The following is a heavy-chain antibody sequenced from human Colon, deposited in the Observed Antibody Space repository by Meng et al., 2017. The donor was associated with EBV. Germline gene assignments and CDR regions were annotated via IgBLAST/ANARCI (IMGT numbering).Heavy chain of an antibody. J-gene: IGHJ4*02. CDR2: IYNSGST. Sequence: YVPRHALVMPPGSRSLTCTAVGGSTSSSHHYWCLVHDPPGRGLQCSGTIYNSGSTSYTPSPQRRVTMFVATSKNQFSLMLTSVTATDTAVYYCARRRGGSGRDCWGQGTLVTVSS. V-gene: IGHV4-39*01. D-gene: IGHD3-10*01. CDR3: ARRRGGSGRDC. CDR1: GGSTSSSHHY.